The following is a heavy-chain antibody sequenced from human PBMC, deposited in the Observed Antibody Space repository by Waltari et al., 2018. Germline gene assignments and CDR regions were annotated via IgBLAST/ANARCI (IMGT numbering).Heavy chain of an antibody. V-gene: IGHV4-39*01. D-gene: IGHD2-2*01. CDR2: IYYSVST. J-gene: IGHJ5*02. CDR1: GGSISSSSYY. Sequence: QLQLQESGPGLVKPSETLSLTCTVSGGSISSSSYYWGWIRQPPGKGLEWIGSIYYSVSTYYNPSLKSRVTISVDTSKNQFSLKLSSVTAADTAVYYCARNDIVVVPAADNWFDPWGQGTLVTVSS. CDR3: ARNDIVVVPAADNWFDP.